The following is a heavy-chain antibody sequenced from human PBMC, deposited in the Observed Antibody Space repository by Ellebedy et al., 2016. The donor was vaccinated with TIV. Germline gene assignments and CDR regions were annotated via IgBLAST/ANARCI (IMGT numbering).Heavy chain of an antibody. CDR1: GYSISSGNY. CDR3: ATGMIDSLDY. J-gene: IGHJ4*02. CDR2: IYHSGTI. Sequence: SETLSLTCSVSGYSISSGNYWGWIRQPPGKGLEWIGSIYHSGTIHYNPSLKSRVTISADTSKNQFSLRLTSVTAADTAVYYCATGMIDSLDYWGQGTLVTVSS. D-gene: IGHD1-26*01. V-gene: IGHV4-38-2*02.